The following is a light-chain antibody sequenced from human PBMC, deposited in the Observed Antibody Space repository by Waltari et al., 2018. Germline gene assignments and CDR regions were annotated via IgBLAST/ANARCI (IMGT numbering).Light chain of an antibody. CDR3: MQSIHFPLT. J-gene: IGKJ4*01. V-gene: IGKV2-29*02. Sequence: VMTRRLLSLSLTPGQPASILCKSSQILLHSDGKTYLYWYLQKPGQSPQLLIYEVSSRFSRVPDRFSGSGSVTDFTLKISRVEAEDVGVYYCMQSIHFPLTFGGGTKVENK. CDR1: QILLHSDGKTY. CDR2: EVS.